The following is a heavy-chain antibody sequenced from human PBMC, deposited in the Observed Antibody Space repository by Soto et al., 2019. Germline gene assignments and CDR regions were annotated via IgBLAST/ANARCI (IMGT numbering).Heavy chain of an antibody. Sequence: QVQLVQSGAEVKKPGASVRVSCKASGYTFTSYGISWVRQAPGQGLEWMAWISAYNGNTNYAQKLQGRLTMTTDTSTSTAYMELRSLRSDDTDVYFCARGTTITLSVAGGALDYWGQGTLVTVSS. CDR3: ARGTTITLSVAGGALDY. D-gene: IGHD6-19*01. CDR1: GYTFTSYG. J-gene: IGHJ4*02. V-gene: IGHV1-18*01. CDR2: ISAYNGNT.